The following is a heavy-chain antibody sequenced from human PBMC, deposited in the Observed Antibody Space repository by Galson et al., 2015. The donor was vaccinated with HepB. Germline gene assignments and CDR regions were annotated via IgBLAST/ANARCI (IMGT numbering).Heavy chain of an antibody. CDR3: ARGAAGTPAGWYFDL. J-gene: IGHJ2*01. D-gene: IGHD1-1*01. Sequence: SVKVSCKASGYTFTNYAMNWVRQAPGQGPEWMGWINTNTGNPMYAQGFTGRFVFSLGTSVSTAYLQISSLKAEDTAVYYCARGAAGTPAGWYFDLWGRGTLVTVSS. CDR1: GYTFTNYA. V-gene: IGHV7-4-1*02. CDR2: INTNTGNP.